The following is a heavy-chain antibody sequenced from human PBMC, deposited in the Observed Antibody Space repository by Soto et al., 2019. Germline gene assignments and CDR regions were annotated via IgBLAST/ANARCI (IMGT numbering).Heavy chain of an antibody. CDR2: IIPIFGTA. Sequence: QVQLVQPGARGKKPGSWVKSPCKASGGTSSTYLINWLRQAPGKGLGWMGGIIPIFGTANSAQRFQGRVTITADESTSTAYMELSSLRSEDTAVYYCARDGGRHSGGIDYGGQGNLVTVSS. J-gene: IGHJ4*02. CDR3: ARDGGRHSGGIDY. D-gene: IGHD1-26*01. CDR1: GGTSSTYL. V-gene: IGHV1-69*01.